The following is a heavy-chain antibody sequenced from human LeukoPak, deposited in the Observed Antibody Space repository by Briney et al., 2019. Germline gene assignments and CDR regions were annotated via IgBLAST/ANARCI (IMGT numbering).Heavy chain of an antibody. D-gene: IGHD6-13*01. CDR2: INPNSGGT. CDR3: ARGPGIAAEGATFDP. J-gene: IGHJ5*02. Sequence: ASVKVSCKASGYTFTGYYMHWVRQAPGQGLKWMGWINPNSGGTNYAQKFQGWVTMTRDTSISTAYMELSRLRSDDTAVYYCARGPGIAAEGATFDPWGQGTLVTVSS. V-gene: IGHV1-2*04. CDR1: GYTFTGYY.